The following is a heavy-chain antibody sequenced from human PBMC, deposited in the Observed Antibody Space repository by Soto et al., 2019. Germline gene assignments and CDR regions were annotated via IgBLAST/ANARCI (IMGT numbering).Heavy chain of an antibody. CDR1: GFTFSSFS. CDR3: ARDLGWAFDC. CDR2: IGGGGRLI. Sequence: EVQLVESGGGLVQRGGSLRLSCAASGFTFSSFSMNWVRQAPGRGLEWISYIGGGGRLISYADSVKGRFAISSDNAQNPLYLQMDSMRDAETAVYYCARDLGWAFDCWGQGTLVTVFS. D-gene: IGHD6-19*01. V-gene: IGHV3-48*02. J-gene: IGHJ4*02.